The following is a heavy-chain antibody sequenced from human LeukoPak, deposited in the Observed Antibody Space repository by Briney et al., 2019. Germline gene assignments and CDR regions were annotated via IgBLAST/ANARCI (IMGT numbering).Heavy chain of an antibody. J-gene: IGHJ4*02. CDR1: GYALTELS. V-gene: IGHV1-24*01. CDR3: ARGITMVRGKRRALGY. CDR2: FDPEDGET. D-gene: IGHD3-10*01. Sequence: GASVKVSCKVSGYALTELSMHWARQAPGKGLEWMGGFDPEDGETIYAQKFQGRVTMTTDTSTSTAYMELRSLRSDDTAVYYCARGITMVRGKRRALGYWGQGTLVTVSS.